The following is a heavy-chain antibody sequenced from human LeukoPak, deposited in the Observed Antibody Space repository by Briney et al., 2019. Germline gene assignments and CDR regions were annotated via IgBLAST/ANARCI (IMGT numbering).Heavy chain of an antibody. V-gene: IGHV1-2*04. CDR3: ARGNYYGSGSYFDY. D-gene: IGHD3-10*01. Sequence: ASVKVSCKASGYTFTGYYMHWVRQAPGQGLEWMGWINPNSGGTNYAQKFQGWVTMTRDTSISTAYMELSRLRSDDTAVYYCARGNYYGSGSYFDYWGQGTLVTVCS. CDR2: INPNSGGT. J-gene: IGHJ4*02. CDR1: GYTFTGYY.